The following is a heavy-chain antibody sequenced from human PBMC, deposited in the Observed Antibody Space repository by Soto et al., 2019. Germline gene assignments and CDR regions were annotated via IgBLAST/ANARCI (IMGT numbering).Heavy chain of an antibody. CDR1: GYTFTSYG. CDR2: INAANGDT. V-gene: IGHV1-3*01. CDR3: VRRHVSAAGIDWFDP. Sequence: SVKVSCKASGYTFTSYGIHWVRQAPGQRLEWMGWINAANGDTKYSPKFQGRVTITRDTSASTAYMELSSLRSEDTAVYYCVRRHVSAAGIDWFDPWGQGTLVTVSS. J-gene: IGHJ5*02. D-gene: IGHD6-13*01.